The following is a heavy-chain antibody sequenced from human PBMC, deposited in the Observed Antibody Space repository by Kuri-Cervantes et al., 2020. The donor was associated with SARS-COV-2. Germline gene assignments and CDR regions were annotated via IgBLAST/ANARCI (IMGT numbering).Heavy chain of an antibody. Sequence: GESLKISCAASGFTFSSYAMHWVRQAPGKGLEYVSAISSSGGSTYYANSVKGRFTISRDNAKNSLYLQMNSLRAEDTAVYYCARDEGSYYYYMDVWGKGTTVTVSS. CDR1: GFTFSSYA. J-gene: IGHJ6*03. CDR3: ARDEGSYYYYMDV. D-gene: IGHD3-10*01. CDR2: ISSSGGST. V-gene: IGHV3-64*01.